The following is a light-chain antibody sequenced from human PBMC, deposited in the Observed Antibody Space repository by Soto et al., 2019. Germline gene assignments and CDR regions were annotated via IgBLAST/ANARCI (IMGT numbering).Light chain of an antibody. J-gene: IGLJ3*02. CDR3: VAWDDILSGRV. Sequence: QAVVTQPPSASGTPGQRVTLSCSGSSSNIEKNYAYWYQQVPGSAPRVLIYRNTERPSGVPDRFSGSKSGTSAYLAISGLRSEDEAVYYCVAWDDILSGRVFGGGTKVTVL. V-gene: IGLV1-47*01. CDR1: SSNIEKNY. CDR2: RNT.